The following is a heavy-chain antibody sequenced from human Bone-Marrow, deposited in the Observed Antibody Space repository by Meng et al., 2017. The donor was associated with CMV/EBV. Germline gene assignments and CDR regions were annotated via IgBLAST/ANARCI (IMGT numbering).Heavy chain of an antibody. CDR2: INPNSGGT. V-gene: IGHV1-2*02. Sequence: ASVKVSCKASGYTFTGYYMHWVRQAPGQGLEWMGWINPNSGGTNYAQKFQGRVTMTRDTSISTAYMELSRLRSDDTAVYYCSRASPPKTRQYYDFWSAPRAGMDVCGQGTTVAASS. CDR3: SRASPPKTRQYYDFWSAPRAGMDV. CDR1: GYTFTGYY. J-gene: IGHJ6*02. D-gene: IGHD3-3*01.